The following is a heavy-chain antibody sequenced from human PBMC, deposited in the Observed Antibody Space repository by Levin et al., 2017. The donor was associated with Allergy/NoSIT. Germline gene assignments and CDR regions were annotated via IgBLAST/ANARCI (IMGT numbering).Heavy chain of an antibody. V-gene: IGHV3-73*01. Sequence: PGGSLRLSCVASGFAFSGSSIHWVRQASGKGLEWVGRIGYNAASYATIYTESMKGRFIISRDDSKDTAYLQIHSLKIEDTAVYYCVRGGAGGWYNPWGQGTLVTVSS. CDR2: IGYNAASYAT. CDR1: GFAFSGSS. CDR3: VRGGAGGWYNP. D-gene: IGHD1-26*01. J-gene: IGHJ5*02.